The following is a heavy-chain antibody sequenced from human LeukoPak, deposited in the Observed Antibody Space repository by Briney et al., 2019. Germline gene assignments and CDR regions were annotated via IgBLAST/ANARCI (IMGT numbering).Heavy chain of an antibody. J-gene: IGHJ4*02. V-gene: IGHV3-21*01. D-gene: IGHD2-2*01. CDR3: ARLYCSSTSCYWGFDY. CDR2: ISSSSSYI. CDR1: GFTFSSYS. Sequence: GGSLRLSCAASGFTFSSYSMNWVRQARGKGVEWVSSISSSSSYIYYADSVKGRFTISRDNAKNSLYLQMNSLRAEDTAVYYCARLYCSSTSCYWGFDYWGQGTLVTVSS.